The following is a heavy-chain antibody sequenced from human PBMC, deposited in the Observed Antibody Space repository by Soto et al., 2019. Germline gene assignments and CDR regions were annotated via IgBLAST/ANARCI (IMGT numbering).Heavy chain of an antibody. Sequence: ASVKVSCKASGGTFSSYAISWVRQAPGQGLEWMGIINPSGGSTSYAQKFQGRVTMTRDTSTSTVYMELRSLRSDDTAVYYCARDPYHVLMVNAPNLYGMDVWGQGTTVTVSS. V-gene: IGHV1-46*01. D-gene: IGHD2-8*01. J-gene: IGHJ6*02. CDR3: ARDPYHVLMVNAPNLYGMDV. CDR2: INPSGGST. CDR1: GGTFSSYA.